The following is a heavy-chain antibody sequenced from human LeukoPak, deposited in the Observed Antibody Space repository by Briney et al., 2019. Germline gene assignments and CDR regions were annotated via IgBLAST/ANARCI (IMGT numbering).Heavy chain of an antibody. D-gene: IGHD6-13*01. J-gene: IGHJ4*02. CDR2: ISAYNGNT. CDR3: ARGEAAAGTGYFDY. CDR1: GYTFTSYG. V-gene: IGHV1-18*01. Sequence: ASVKVSCKASGYTFTSYGISWVRQAPGQGLEWMRWISAYNGNTNYAQKLQGRVTMTTDTSTSTAHMELRSLRSDDTAVYYCARGEAAAGTGYFDYWGQGTLVTVSS.